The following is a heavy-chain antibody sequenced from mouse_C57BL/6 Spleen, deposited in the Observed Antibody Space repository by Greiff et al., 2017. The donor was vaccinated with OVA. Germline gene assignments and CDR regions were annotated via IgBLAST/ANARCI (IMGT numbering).Heavy chain of an antibody. J-gene: IGHJ2*01. Sequence: VQLQQSGPELVKPGASVKISCKASGYAFSSSWMNWVKQRPGKGLEWIGRIYPGDGDTNYNGKFKGKATLTADKSSSTAYMQLSSLTSEDSAVYFCANSNYRYFDYWGQGTTLTVSS. CDR1: GYAFSSSW. CDR2: IYPGDGDT. CDR3: ANSNYRYFDY. D-gene: IGHD2-5*01. V-gene: IGHV1-82*01.